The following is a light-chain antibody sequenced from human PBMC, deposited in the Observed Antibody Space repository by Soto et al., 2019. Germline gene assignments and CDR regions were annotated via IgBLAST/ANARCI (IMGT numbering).Light chain of an antibody. Sequence: IVLTQSPGTLSLSPGDRATLSCRASQSVSSSDLAWYQQKPGQAPRLLIYGAYTRATGIQDRLSGSGSGTDFTLTIRRLEPEDFAVYYCQQYGGSPLYTFGQGTKLEIK. CDR2: GAY. CDR1: QSVSSSD. V-gene: IGKV3-20*01. CDR3: QQYGGSPLYT. J-gene: IGKJ2*01.